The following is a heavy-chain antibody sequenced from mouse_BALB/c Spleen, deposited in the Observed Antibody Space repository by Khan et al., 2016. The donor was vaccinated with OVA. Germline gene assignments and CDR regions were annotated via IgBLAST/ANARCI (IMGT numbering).Heavy chain of an antibody. CDR1: GYSFTLYY. D-gene: IGHD2-14*01. J-gene: IGHJ3*01. V-gene: IGHV1-26*01. CDR2: VNPNTGGS. CDR3: ARGYDFFAY. Sequence: VQLQQPGPDLVKPGASVKISCKASGYSFTLYYMTWVKQSHGKSLEWIGRVNPNTGGSDYNQEFKGKAILTVDMPSNTAYMELHSLTSEDSAVYYCARGYDFFAYWGQGTLVTVSA.